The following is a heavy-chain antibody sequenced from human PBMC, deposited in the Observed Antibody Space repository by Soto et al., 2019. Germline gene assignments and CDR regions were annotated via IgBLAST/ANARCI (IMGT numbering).Heavy chain of an antibody. CDR1: GGTFSSYD. Sequence: QVQLVQSGAEVKQPGSSVKVSCKASGGTFSSYDISWVRQAPGQGLEWMGGIIPMFGTTNHEQQFQARVTITADDSTTTAYMELSSLRSEDTAVYYCAIDRVPYYFHYTRRVWGQGTTVTVSS. D-gene: IGHD1-26*01. CDR2: IIPMFGTT. J-gene: IGHJ6*02. CDR3: AIDRVPYYFHYTRRV. V-gene: IGHV1-69*12.